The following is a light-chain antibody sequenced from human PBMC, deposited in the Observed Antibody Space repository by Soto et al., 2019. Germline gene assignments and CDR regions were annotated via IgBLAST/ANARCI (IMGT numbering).Light chain of an antibody. Sequence: ALTQPASVSGSPGQSITISCTGTSSDVGGYNYVSWYQQHPGKAPKLMIYGVNNRPSGVSNRFSGSKSGNTASLTISGLQTEDDADYYCSSYTSISTYVFGTGTKVTVL. CDR1: SSDVGGYNY. V-gene: IGLV2-14*03. CDR3: SSYTSISTYV. CDR2: GVN. J-gene: IGLJ1*01.